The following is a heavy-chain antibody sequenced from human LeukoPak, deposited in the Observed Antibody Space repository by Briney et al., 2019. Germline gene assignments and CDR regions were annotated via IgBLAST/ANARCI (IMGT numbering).Heavy chain of an antibody. D-gene: IGHD3-16*02. V-gene: IGHV4-34*01. CDR1: GGSFSGYY. J-gene: IGHJ3*02. CDR2: INHSGST. CDR3: ARSYGYDYVWGSYRYRAFDI. Sequence: SETLSLTCAVYGGSFSGYYWSWIRQPPGKGLEWIGEINHSGSTNYNPSLKSRVTISVDTSKNQFSLKLSSVTAADTAVYYCARSYGYDYVWGSYRYRAFDIWGQGTMVTVSS.